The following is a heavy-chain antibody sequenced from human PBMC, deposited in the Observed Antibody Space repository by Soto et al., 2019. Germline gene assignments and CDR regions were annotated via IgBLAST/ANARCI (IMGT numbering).Heavy chain of an antibody. CDR2: ILHTGGT. CDR3: ARLQFGEGFDY. V-gene: IGHV4-30-2*01. J-gene: IGHJ4*02. CDR1: GGSISGGGFS. D-gene: IGHD3-10*01. Sequence: SETLSLTCAVSGGSISGGGFSWSWIRQPPGKGPEWIGYILHTGGTQYNPSLKSRVSMPVDKSKNQFSLHLTSVTAADTAVYYCARLQFGEGFDYWGQGALVTVSS.